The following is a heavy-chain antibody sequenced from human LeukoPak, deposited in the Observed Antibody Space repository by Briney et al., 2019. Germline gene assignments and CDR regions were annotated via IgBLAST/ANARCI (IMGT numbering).Heavy chain of an antibody. J-gene: IGHJ4*02. CDR3: AKDRGIISDY. D-gene: IGHD3-10*01. Sequence: GGSLRLSCAASGFTFSNYGMSWVRQAPGKGLEWVSSISGSGDSTYYADSVKGRFTISRDNSKNTLYLQMNSLRAEDTAVYYCAKDRGIISDYWGQGTLVTVSS. V-gene: IGHV3-23*01. CDR1: GFTFSNYG. CDR2: ISGSGDST.